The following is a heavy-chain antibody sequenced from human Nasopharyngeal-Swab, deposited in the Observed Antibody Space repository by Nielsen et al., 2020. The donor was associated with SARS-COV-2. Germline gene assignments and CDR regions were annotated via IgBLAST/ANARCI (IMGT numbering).Heavy chain of an antibody. V-gene: IGHV1-69*04. CDR3: ARSSPLTIFGVVDY. Sequence: SVKVSCKASGGTFSSYAISWVRQAPGQGLEWMGRIIPILGIANYAQKFQGRVTITADKSTSTAYMELSSLRSEDTAVYYCARSSPLTIFGVVDYWGQGTLVTVSS. CDR1: GGTFSSYA. D-gene: IGHD3-3*01. CDR2: IIPILGIA. J-gene: IGHJ4*02.